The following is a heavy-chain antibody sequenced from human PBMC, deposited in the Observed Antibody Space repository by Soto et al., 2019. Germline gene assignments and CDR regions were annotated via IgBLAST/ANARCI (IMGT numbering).Heavy chain of an antibody. CDR2: ISAYNGNT. V-gene: IGHV1-18*01. CDR3: ARALDCTNGVCYYYSDY. Sequence: ASVKVSCKASGYTFTSYGISWVRQAPGQGLEWMGWISAYNGNTNYAQKLQGRVTMTTDTSTSTAYMELRSLRSDDTAVYYCARALDCTNGVCYYYSDYRGKGTLVTVSS. CDR1: GYTFTSYG. J-gene: IGHJ4*02. D-gene: IGHD2-8*01.